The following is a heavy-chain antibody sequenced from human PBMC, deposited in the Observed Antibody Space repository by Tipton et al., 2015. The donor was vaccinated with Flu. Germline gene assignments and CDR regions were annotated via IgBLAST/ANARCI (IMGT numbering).Heavy chain of an antibody. CDR1: GGSISRSHYS. D-gene: IGHD1-26*01. Sequence: TLSLTCTVSGGSISRSHYSWGWIRQPPGKGLEWIGNIYCSGTTYYNPSLKSRVTISVDTTKNLFSLNLSSVTATGTAVYYCARALNSGREYTFDIWGRGTVVTVSS. V-gene: IGHV4-39*07. CDR3: ARALNSGREYTFDI. CDR2: IYCSGTT. J-gene: IGHJ3*02.